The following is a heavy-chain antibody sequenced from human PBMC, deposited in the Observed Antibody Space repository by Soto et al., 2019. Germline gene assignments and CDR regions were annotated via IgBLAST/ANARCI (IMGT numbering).Heavy chain of an antibody. V-gene: IGHV3-30*18. CDR2: ISYDGSNK. CDR3: AKDVVAAMVAYYYGMDV. J-gene: IGHJ6*02. CDR1: GFTFSSYG. Sequence: QVQLVESGGGVVQPGRSLRLSCAASGFTFSSYGMHWVRQAPGKGLEWVAVISYDGSNKYYADSVKGRFTISRDNSKNTLYLQMNSLRAEDTAVYYCAKDVVAAMVAYYYGMDVWGQGTTVTVSS. D-gene: IGHD2-2*01.